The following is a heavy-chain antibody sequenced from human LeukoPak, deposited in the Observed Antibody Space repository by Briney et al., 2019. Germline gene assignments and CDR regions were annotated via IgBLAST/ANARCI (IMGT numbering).Heavy chain of an antibody. Sequence: GGSLRLSCAASGFTFSTYWMPWARQAPGKGLVWVSRIHGDGTFTTSADSVKGRFTISRDSAQNMVYLQMNSLRVEDTAVYYCARGLVLGSGSYGQWGQGTLVTVSS. V-gene: IGHV3-74*01. D-gene: IGHD3-10*01. CDR3: ARGLVLGSGSYGQ. J-gene: IGHJ4*02. CDR1: GFTFSTYW. CDR2: IHGDGTFT.